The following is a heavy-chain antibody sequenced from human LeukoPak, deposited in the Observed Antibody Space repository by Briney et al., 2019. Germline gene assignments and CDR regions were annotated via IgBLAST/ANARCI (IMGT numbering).Heavy chain of an antibody. J-gene: IGHJ5*02. Sequence: GGSLRLSCAASGFTFSSYSMNWVRQAPGKGLEWVSSISSSSSYIYYADSVKGRFTISRDNSKNTLYLQMNSLRPDDTAVYYCAKDYSKTSYYGSGTYYRPNWFDPWGQGTLVTVSS. CDR1: GFTFSSYS. CDR3: AKDYSKTSYYGSGTYYRPNWFDP. CDR2: ISSSSSYI. D-gene: IGHD3-10*01. V-gene: IGHV3-21*01.